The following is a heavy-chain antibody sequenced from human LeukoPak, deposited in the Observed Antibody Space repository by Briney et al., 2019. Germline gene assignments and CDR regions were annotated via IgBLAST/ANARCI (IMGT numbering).Heavy chain of an antibody. CDR3: ARDITGMIGPTDY. CDR2: INPNSGDT. Sequence: ASVKVSCKASGYTFSGYYVHWVRQAPGQGLQWMGWINPNSGDTNYAQKFQGRVTMTRDTSISTAYMELSRLTSDDTAVYYCARDITGMIGPTDYWGQGTLVTVSS. CDR1: GYTFSGYY. D-gene: IGHD1-20*01. J-gene: IGHJ4*02. V-gene: IGHV1-2*02.